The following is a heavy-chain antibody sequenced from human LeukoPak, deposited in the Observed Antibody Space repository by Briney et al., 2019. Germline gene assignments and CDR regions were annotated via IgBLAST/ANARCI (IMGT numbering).Heavy chain of an antibody. D-gene: IGHD3-22*01. J-gene: IGHJ4*02. CDR2: IYYSGST. Sequence: SETLSLTCTVSGGSISSSSYSWGWIRQPPGKGLEWIGSIYYSGSTYYNPSLKSRVTISVDTSKNQFSLKLSSVTAADTAVYYCARRAYYYDSSGLNLGAYFDYWGQGTLVTVSS. CDR3: ARRAYYYDSSGLNLGAYFDY. V-gene: IGHV4-39*01. CDR1: GGSISSSSYS.